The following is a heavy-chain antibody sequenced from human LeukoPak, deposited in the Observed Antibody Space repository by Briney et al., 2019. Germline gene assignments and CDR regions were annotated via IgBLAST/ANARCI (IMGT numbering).Heavy chain of an antibody. CDR3: ARQTVTTLLAY. D-gene: IGHD4-17*01. CDR2: IYSGGTT. Sequence: GGSLRLSCAASGFTVSSNYMGWVRQAPGKGLEWVSIIYSGGTTYYADSVKGRFTISRDNSKNTLYLQMNSLRAEDTAVYYCARQTVTTLLAYWGQGTLVTVSS. J-gene: IGHJ4*02. V-gene: IGHV3-66*04. CDR1: GFTVSSNY.